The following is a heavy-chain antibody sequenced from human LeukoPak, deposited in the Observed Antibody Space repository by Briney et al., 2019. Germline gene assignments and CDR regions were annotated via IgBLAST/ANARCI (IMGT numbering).Heavy chain of an antibody. Sequence: GGSLRLSCAASGFTFSSYAMSRVRQAPGKGLEWVANIKQDGSEKYYVDSVKGRFTISRDNAKNSLYLQMNSLRAEDTAVYYCARVDCSSTSCYTGFDYWGQGTLVTVSS. CDR3: ARVDCSSTSCYTGFDY. J-gene: IGHJ4*02. CDR2: IKQDGSEK. V-gene: IGHV3-7*01. D-gene: IGHD2-2*02. CDR1: GFTFSSYA.